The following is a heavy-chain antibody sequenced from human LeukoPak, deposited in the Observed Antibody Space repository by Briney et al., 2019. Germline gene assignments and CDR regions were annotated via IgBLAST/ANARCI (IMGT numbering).Heavy chain of an antibody. D-gene: IGHD2/OR15-2a*01. Sequence: ASVKVSCKASEYTFSGYYMQWVRQAPGQGLEWMGRSNPRSGGANYAQEFQDRVTMTSDTSISTAYMELRSLTSDDTAVYYCAVMACNWYGGFDLWGQGTLVTVSS. CDR1: EYTFSGYY. CDR2: SNPRSGGA. V-gene: IGHV1-2*06. CDR3: AVMACNWYGGFDL. J-gene: IGHJ5*02.